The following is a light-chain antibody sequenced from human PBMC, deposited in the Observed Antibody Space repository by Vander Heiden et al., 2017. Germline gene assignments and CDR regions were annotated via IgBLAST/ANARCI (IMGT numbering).Light chain of an antibody. CDR3: QQYNSYLMYT. CDR1: QSISSW. Sequence: DIQMTQSPSTLSASVGDRVTITCLASQSISSWLAWYQQKPGKAPKLLIYKASSLERGVPSRFSGSGSGTEFTLTISSLQPDDFATYYCQQYNSYLMYTFGQGTKLEIK. J-gene: IGKJ2*01. V-gene: IGKV1-5*03. CDR2: KAS.